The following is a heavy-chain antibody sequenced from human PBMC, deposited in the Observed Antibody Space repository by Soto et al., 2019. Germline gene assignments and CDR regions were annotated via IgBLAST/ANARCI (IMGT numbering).Heavy chain of an antibody. CDR3: ATFLGARDL. V-gene: IGHV3-23*01. Sequence: EVQMLESGGGLVQPGGSLRVSCAASGFTFSSFAMSWVRQAPGKGLEWVSSIIGSGGSTDYADSGKGRFTISRDNSKNTLYLQMNSLRAEDTAVYYCATFLGARDLWGRGTLVTVSS. J-gene: IGHJ2*01. CDR2: IIGSGGST. D-gene: IGHD3-16*01. CDR1: GFTFSSFA.